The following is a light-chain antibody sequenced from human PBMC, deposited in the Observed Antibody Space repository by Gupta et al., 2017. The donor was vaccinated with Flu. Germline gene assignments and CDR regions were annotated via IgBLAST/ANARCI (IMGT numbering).Light chain of an antibody. Sequence: SSDVGCDKYVVWHQRHPGKVPKLIIYEVSGRPSGVSDRFSGSKSGNTASLTISGLQAEDEADYFCSSYTRSNTLLFGGGTKVTVL. CDR3: SSYTRSNTLL. CDR1: SSDVGCDKY. V-gene: IGLV2-14*01. CDR2: EVS. J-gene: IGLJ3*02.